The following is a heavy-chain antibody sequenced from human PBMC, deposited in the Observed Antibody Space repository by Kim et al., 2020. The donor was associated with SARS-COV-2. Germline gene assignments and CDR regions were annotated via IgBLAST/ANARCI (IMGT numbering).Heavy chain of an antibody. J-gene: IGHJ4*02. V-gene: IGHV3-23*01. D-gene: IGHD4-17*01. CDR3: AKDPTHGYGDYSHY. Sequence: DSVKGRFTISRDNSKNTLYLQMNSLRAEDTAVYFCAKDPTHGYGDYSHYWGQGTLVTVSS.